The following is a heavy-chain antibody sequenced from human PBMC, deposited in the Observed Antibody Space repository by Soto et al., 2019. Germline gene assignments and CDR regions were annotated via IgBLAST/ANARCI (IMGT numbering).Heavy chain of an antibody. V-gene: IGHV3-66*01. Sequence: PGGSLRLSCAASGFTVSSNYMSWVRQAPGKGLEWISVIYSGGSTYYADSVKGRFTISRDNSKNTLYLQMNSLRAEDTAVYYCSWVQQSLVGYWGQGTLVTVSS. D-gene: IGHD6-13*01. CDR1: GFTVSSNY. CDR3: SWVQQSLVGY. J-gene: IGHJ4*02. CDR2: IYSGGST.